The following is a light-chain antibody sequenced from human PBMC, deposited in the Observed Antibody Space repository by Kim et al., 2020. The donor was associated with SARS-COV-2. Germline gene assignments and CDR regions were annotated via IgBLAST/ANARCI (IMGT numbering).Light chain of an antibody. V-gene: IGKV3-15*01. CDR1: QSFLRD. Sequence: SPGEGATLSCRASQSFLRDLAWYQQKPGQAPRLLIYGASTRATDIPARFSGSGSGTEFTLTISGLQSEDFAVYYCQQYKDWAPLTFGGGTKVDIK. CDR3: QQYKDWAPLT. CDR2: GAS. J-gene: IGKJ4*01.